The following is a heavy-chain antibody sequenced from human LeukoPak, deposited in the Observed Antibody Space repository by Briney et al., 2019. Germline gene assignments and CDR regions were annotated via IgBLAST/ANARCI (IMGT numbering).Heavy chain of an antibody. CDR3: AREWGSGWFDP. Sequence: ASVKVSCKASGYTFTGYYMHWVRQAPGQGLEWMGWIDPDSGGTNYAQKFQGRVTMTRDTSISTAYMELSRLRSDDTAVYYCAREWGSGWFDPWGQGTLVTVSS. J-gene: IGHJ5*02. V-gene: IGHV1-2*02. CDR1: GYTFTGYY. CDR2: IDPDSGGT. D-gene: IGHD7-27*01.